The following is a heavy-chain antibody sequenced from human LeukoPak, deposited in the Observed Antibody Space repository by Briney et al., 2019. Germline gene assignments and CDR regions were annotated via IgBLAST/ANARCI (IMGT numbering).Heavy chain of an antibody. V-gene: IGHV3-74*01. CDR3: ARGLKTPYQYYGMDV. CDR1: GFTFSDHW. Sequence: PGGSLRLSCAASGFTFSDHWMHWVRQAPGKGLVWVSRINGDGRSTTYADSVKGRFTISRDNAKNTLYPQMNSLRAEDTAVYYCARGLKTPYQYYGMDVWGQGTTVTVSS. CDR2: INGDGRST. D-gene: IGHD4-23*01. J-gene: IGHJ6*02.